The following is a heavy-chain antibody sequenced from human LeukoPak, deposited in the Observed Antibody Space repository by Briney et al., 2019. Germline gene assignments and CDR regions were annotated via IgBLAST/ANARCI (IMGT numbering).Heavy chain of an antibody. J-gene: IGHJ4*02. CDR1: GYTFTSYG. CDR2: ISAYNGNT. V-gene: IGHV1-18*01. Sequence: ASVKVSCXASGYTFTSYGISWVRQAPGQGLEWMGCISAYNGNTNYAQKLQGRVTMTTDTSTSTAYMELRSLRSDDTAVYYCARADYGDYLYYFDYWGQGTLVTVSS. D-gene: IGHD4-17*01. CDR3: ARADYGDYLYYFDY.